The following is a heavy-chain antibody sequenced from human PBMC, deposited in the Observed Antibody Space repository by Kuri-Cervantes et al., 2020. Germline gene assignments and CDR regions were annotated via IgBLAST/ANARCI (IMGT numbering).Heavy chain of an antibody. V-gene: IGHV3-7*01. CDR2: IKQDGSEK. CDR3: ARDPGGYSYGPLNFDY. D-gene: IGHD5-18*01. Sequence: GGSLRLSCAASGFTFSSYWMSWVRQAPGKGLEWVANIKQDGSEKYYVDSVKGRFTISRDNAKNSLYLQMNSLRAKDTAVYYCARDPGGYSYGPLNFDYWGQGTLVTVSS. CDR1: GFTFSSYW. J-gene: IGHJ4*02.